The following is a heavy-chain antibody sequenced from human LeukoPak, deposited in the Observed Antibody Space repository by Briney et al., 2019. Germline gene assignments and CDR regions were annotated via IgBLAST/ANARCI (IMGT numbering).Heavy chain of an antibody. J-gene: IGHJ4*02. CDR2: ISDSGGST. D-gene: IGHD3-10*01. CDR3: AKSLNYYGSGTSRRDFDY. CDR1: GFTFRTYA. Sequence: GGSLRLSCAGSGFTFRTYAMIWVRQAPGKGLEWVSAISDSGGSTYYADSVKGRFTISRDNSKNTLYLQMHSLRAEDTAVYYCAKSLNYYGSGTSRRDFDYWGQGTLVTVSS. V-gene: IGHV3-23*01.